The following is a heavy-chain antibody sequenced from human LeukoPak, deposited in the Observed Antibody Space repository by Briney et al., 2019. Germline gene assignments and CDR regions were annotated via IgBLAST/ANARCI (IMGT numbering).Heavy chain of an antibody. CDR2: IIPIFGTA. CDR3: ASDSGYYYPSFDD. J-gene: IGHJ4*02. V-gene: IGHV1-69*05. CDR1: GGTFSSYA. Sequence: ASVKVSCKASGGTFSSYAISWVRQAPGQGLEWMGGIIPIFGTANYAQKFQGRVTITTDESTSTAYMELSSLRSEDTAVYYCASDSGYYYPSFDDWGQGALVTVSS. D-gene: IGHD3-22*01.